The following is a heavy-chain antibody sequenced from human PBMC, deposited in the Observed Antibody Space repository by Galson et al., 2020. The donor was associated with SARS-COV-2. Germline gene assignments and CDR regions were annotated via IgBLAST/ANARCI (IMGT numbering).Heavy chain of an antibody. CDR2: IWYDGSNK. V-gene: IGHV3-33*01. CDR1: GFTFSSYG. D-gene: IGHD3-9*01. J-gene: IGHJ5*02. Sequence: GESLKISCAASGFTFSSYGMHWVRQAPGKGLEWVAVIWYDGSNKYYADSVKGRFTISRDNSKNTLYLQMNSLRAEDTAVYYCARDGSFNYDILTGYFYDNWFDPWGQGTLVTVSS. CDR3: ARDGSFNYDILTGYFYDNWFDP.